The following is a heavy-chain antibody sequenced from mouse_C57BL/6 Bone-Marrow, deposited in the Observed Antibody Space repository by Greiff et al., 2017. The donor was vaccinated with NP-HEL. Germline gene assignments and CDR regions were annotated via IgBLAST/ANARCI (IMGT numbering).Heavy chain of an antibody. V-gene: IGHV1-19*01. CDR3: ARFYDQVTSPVYFDY. CDR1: GYTFTDYY. J-gene: IGHJ2*01. D-gene: IGHD2-3*01. CDR2: INPYNGGT. Sequence: EVQLVESGPVLVKPGASVKMSCKASGYTFTDYYMNWVKQSHGKSLEWIGVINPYNGGTSYNQKFKGKATLTVDKSSSTAYMELNSLTSEDSAVYYCARFYDQVTSPVYFDYWGQGTTLTVSS.